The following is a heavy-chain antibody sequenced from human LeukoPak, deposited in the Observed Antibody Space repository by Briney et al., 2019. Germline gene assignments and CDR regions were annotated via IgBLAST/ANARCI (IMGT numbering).Heavy chain of an antibody. V-gene: IGHV3-7*01. Sequence: GGSLRLSCEASGFTFSSYWMSWVRQAPGKGPEWVAHIKQDGSDKKYADSVKGRFTVSRDNAKNSMYLQMNSLRGEDTAVYYCTRPRTAAPHAGEAYDIWGQGTLVTVSS. D-gene: IGHD3-10*01. CDR2: IKQDGSDK. CDR3: TRPRTAAPHAGEAYDI. J-gene: IGHJ3*02. CDR1: GFTFSSYW.